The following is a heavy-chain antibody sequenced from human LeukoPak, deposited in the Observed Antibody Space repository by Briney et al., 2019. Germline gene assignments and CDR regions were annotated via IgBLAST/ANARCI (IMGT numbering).Heavy chain of an antibody. CDR2: IYSGGST. CDR3: ARHYYYDSSGYDPNFDY. J-gene: IGHJ4*02. D-gene: IGHD3-22*01. V-gene: IGHV3-53*01. CDR1: GFTVSSNY. Sequence: GGSLGLSCAASGFTVSSNYMSWVRQAPGKGLEWVSVIYSGGSTYYADSVKGRFTISRDNSKNTLYLQMNSLRAEDTAVYYCARHYYYDSSGYDPNFDYWGQGTLVTVSS.